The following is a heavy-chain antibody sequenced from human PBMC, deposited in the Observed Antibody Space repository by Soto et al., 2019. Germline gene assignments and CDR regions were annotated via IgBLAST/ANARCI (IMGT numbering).Heavy chain of an antibody. CDR2: ISSTGGTI. V-gene: IGHV3-11*01. CDR1: GFTFSNYY. J-gene: IGHJ4*02. D-gene: IGHD6-19*01. Sequence: QVQLVESGGGLVKPGGSLRLSCGASGFTFSNYYMSWIRQAPGKGLEWVSYISSTGGTIYYADSVKGRFTVSRDNAQNSLSLQLNSLRVEDTAVYYCARSYSSGWEFDYWGQGTQVTVSS. CDR3: ARSYSSGWEFDY.